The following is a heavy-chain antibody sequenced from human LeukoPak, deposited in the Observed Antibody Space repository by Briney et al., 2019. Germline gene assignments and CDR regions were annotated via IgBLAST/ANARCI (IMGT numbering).Heavy chain of an antibody. CDR2: IYSGGST. V-gene: IGHV3-53*01. CDR1: EVTVSSNY. J-gene: IGHJ3*02. CDR3: ARDYYDSSGYRHDAFDI. D-gene: IGHD3-22*01. Sequence: PGGSLRLSCAASEVTVSSNYMSWVRQAPGKGLEWVSVIYSGGSTYYADSVKGRFTISRDNSKNTLYLHMNSLRAEDTAVYYCARDYYDSSGYRHDAFDIWGQGTMVTVSS.